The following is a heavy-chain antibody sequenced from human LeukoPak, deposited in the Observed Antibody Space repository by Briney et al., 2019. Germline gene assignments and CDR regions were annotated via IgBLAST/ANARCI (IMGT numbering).Heavy chain of an antibody. D-gene: IGHD6-13*01. J-gene: IGHJ5*02. CDR3: ARCMVLSQGWCNWFDP. CDR1: GFDLTTYA. CDR2: IRIGGGGT. V-gene: IGHV3-23*01. Sequence: GGSLTLSCPASGFDLTTYAMTWVRQAPAKGLEWVSSIRIGGGGTYYADSVKGRFTISRDNSENALHLQMNNLRVEDTARYFCARCMVLSQGWCNWFDPWGQGTLVTVSS.